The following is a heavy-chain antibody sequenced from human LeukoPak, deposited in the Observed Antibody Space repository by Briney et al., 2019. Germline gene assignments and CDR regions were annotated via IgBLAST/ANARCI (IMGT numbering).Heavy chain of an antibody. J-gene: IGHJ4*02. Sequence: GGSLRLSCAASGFTFDDYAMHWVRQAPGKGLEWVSGISWNSGSIGYADSVKGRFTISRDNAKNSLYLQMNSLRAEDTALYYCAKGSIAVAGTFGYYFDCWGQGTLVTVSS. CDR3: AKGSIAVAGTFGYYFDC. CDR1: GFTFDDYA. V-gene: IGHV3-9*01. D-gene: IGHD6-19*01. CDR2: ISWNSGSI.